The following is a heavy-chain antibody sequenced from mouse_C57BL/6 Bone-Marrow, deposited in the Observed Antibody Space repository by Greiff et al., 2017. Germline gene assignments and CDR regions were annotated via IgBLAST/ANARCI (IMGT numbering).Heavy chain of an antibody. Sequence: EVKLVESGGGLVKPGGSLKLSCAASGFTFSSYAMSWVRQTPEKRLEWVATISDGGSYTYYPDNVKGRFTLSRDNAKNNLYLQMSHLKSEDTAMYYCARDRRAYYSNWNYFDYWGQGTTLTVSS. V-gene: IGHV5-4*01. D-gene: IGHD2-5*01. CDR2: ISDGGSYT. CDR1: GFTFSSYA. CDR3: ARDRRAYYSNWNYFDY. J-gene: IGHJ2*01.